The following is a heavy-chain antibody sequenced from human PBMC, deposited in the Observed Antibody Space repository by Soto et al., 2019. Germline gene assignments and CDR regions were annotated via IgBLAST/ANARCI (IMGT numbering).Heavy chain of an antibody. D-gene: IGHD2-2*02. Sequence: QVQLVQSGAEVKKPGASVTVSCKASGYTFTTYAMHWVRQAPGQRLEWMGWINAGNGNTKYSQSFQGRVTITRDTSASTAYMELSSLRSEDTAVYSCARDKGYCSGTTCYNPLFDYWGQGTLVTVSS. CDR2: INAGNGNT. J-gene: IGHJ4*02. V-gene: IGHV1-3*01. CDR3: ARDKGYCSGTTCYNPLFDY. CDR1: GYTFTTYA.